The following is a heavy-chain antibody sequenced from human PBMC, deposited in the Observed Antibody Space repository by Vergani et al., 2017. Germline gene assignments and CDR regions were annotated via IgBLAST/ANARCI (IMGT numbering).Heavy chain of an antibody. V-gene: IGHV1-2*02. CDR2: INPNSGGT. D-gene: IGHD3-3*01. CDR1: GYTFTGYY. CDR3: ARDAAIFGVVILNPVYYFDY. Sequence: QVQLVQSGAEVKKPGASVKVSCKASGYTFTGYYMHWVRQAPGQGLEWMGWINPNSGGTNYAQKFQGRVTMTRETSISTAYMELSRRRSDDTAVYYCARDAAIFGVVILNPVYYFDYWGQGTLVTVSS. J-gene: IGHJ4*02.